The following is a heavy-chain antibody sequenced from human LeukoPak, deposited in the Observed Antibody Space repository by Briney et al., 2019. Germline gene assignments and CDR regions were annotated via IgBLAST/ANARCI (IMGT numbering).Heavy chain of an antibody. CDR1: GFTFDDYA. CDR2: ISWNSGSI. V-gene: IGHV3-9*01. D-gene: IGHD3-16*01. Sequence: GGSLRLSCAASGFTFDDYAMHWVRQAPGKGLEWVSGISWNSGSIGYADPVKGRFTISRDNAKNSLYLQMNSLRAEDTALYYCAKGQGSYVWEPRLGFDYWGQGTLVTVSS. J-gene: IGHJ4*02. CDR3: AKGQGSYVWEPRLGFDY.